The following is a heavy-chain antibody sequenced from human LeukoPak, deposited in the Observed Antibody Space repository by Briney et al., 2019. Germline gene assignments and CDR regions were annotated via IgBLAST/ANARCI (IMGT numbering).Heavy chain of an antibody. J-gene: IGHJ6*02. CDR3: ARHSGYSVNYGMDV. CDR1: GASISSYY. Sequence: PSETLSLTCTVSGASISSYYWSWIRQPPGKGLEWIGYIYYSGSTNYNPSLKSRVTISVDTSKNQFSLKLSSVTAADTAVYYCARHSGYSVNYGMDVWGQGTTVTVSS. CDR2: IYYSGST. D-gene: IGHD4-11*01. V-gene: IGHV4-59*08.